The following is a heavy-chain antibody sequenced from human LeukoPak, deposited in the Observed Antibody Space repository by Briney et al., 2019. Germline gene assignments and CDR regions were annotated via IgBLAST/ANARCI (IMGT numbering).Heavy chain of an antibody. D-gene: IGHD2-15*01. CDR2: IYSGGNT. CDR1: GFTVSSNS. Sequence: AGSLRLSCTVSGFTVSSNSMSWVRQAPGKGLEWVSFIYSGGNTHYSDSVKGRFTISRDNSKNTLYLRMNSPRADDTAVYYCARRAGAYSHPYDYWGQGTLVTVSS. CDR3: ARRAGAYSHPYDY. J-gene: IGHJ4*02. V-gene: IGHV3-53*01.